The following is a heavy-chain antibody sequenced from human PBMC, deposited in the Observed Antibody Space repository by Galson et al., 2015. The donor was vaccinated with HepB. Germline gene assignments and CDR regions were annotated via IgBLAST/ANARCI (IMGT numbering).Heavy chain of an antibody. Sequence: LEWVSAISGSGGSTYYADSVKGRFTISRDNSKNTLYLQMNSLRAEDTAVYYCAKRAPRNIVVVPATIQQKYYYYGMDVWGQGTTVTVSS. CDR3: AKRAPRNIVVVPATIQQKYYYYGMDV. J-gene: IGHJ6*02. D-gene: IGHD2-2*01. V-gene: IGHV3-23*01. CDR2: ISGSGGST.